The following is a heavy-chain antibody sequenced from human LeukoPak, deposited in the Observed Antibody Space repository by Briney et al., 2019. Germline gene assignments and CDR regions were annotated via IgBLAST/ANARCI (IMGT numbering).Heavy chain of an antibody. CDR3: TTVGGSAELPKDAFDI. CDR2: TSGSGDST. J-gene: IGHJ3*02. V-gene: IGHV3-23*01. Sequence: GGSLRLSCAASGFTFSSYAMSWVRQAPGKGLEGVSATSGSGDSTYYADSVKGRFTISRDNSKNTLYLQMNSLKTEDTAVYYCTTVGGSAELPKDAFDIWGQGTMVTVSS. CDR1: GFTFSSYA. D-gene: IGHD2-15*01.